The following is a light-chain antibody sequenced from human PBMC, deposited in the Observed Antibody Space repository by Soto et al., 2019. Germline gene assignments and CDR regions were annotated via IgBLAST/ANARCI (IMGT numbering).Light chain of an antibody. V-gene: IGKV3-15*01. J-gene: IGKJ1*01. Sequence: EIVMTQSPATLSFAPGERATLSCRASQSVSSNLAWYQQKPGQAPRLLIYGASTRATGIPARFTGSGSGTEFTLTISSLQSEDVAVYSCQQYNNWPTFGQGNKVEIX. CDR2: GAS. CDR1: QSVSSN. CDR3: QQYNNWPT.